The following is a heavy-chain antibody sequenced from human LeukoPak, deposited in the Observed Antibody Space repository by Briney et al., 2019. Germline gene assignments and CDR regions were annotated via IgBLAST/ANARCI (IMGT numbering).Heavy chain of an antibody. V-gene: IGHV1-69*06. Sequence: EASVKVSCKASGGTYSYFAINWVRQAPGQGLEWVGGIIPLFGSSNYTHKFQGRVTFSADKSTNTVYMHLNSLRFEDTAVYYCARNHNYTDHYNHMDVWGRGTAITVSS. D-gene: IGHD3-3*01. CDR3: ARNHNYTDHYNHMDV. CDR2: IIPLFGSS. CDR1: GGTYSYFA. J-gene: IGHJ6*03.